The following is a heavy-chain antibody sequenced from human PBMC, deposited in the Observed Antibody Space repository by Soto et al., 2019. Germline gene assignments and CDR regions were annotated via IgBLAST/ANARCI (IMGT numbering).Heavy chain of an antibody. CDR2: ISYDGRNK. V-gene: IGHV3-30*03. J-gene: IGHJ4*02. Sequence: GGSLRLSCAASGFTFSNYGMHWVRQAPGKGLEWVAVISYDGRNKYYVDSVKGRFTISRDNSKNTLYLQMNSLRAEDTAVYYCAVVGERDDYWGQCTLVTVSS. CDR3: AVVGERDDY. D-gene: IGHD4-17*01. CDR1: GFTFSNYG.